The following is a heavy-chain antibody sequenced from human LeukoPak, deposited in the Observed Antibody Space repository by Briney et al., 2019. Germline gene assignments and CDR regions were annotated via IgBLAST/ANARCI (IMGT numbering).Heavy chain of an antibody. CDR2: KNQDGSAR. J-gene: IGHJ4*02. D-gene: IGHD5-12*01. V-gene: IGHV3-7*01. CDR3: ARWDIRGTAHQLDY. Sequence: GGSLRLSCAASGFSLSSHWMSWSAQAPGKGLDGVANKNQDGSARYYVDSVKGRFTTSRDNAKNSMYLQMNSLRPEDTAVYYCARWDIRGTAHQLDYWGQGTLVTVSS. CDR1: GFSLSSHW.